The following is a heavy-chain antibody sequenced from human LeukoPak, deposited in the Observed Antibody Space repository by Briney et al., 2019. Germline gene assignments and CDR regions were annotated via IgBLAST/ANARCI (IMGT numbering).Heavy chain of an antibody. CDR3: ARGRAVAGRSPLDLGY. CDR1: GYTFTSYD. V-gene: IGHV1-8*03. CDR2: MNPNSGNT. Sequence: ASVKVSCKASGYTFTSYDINWVRQATGQGLKWMGWMNPNSGNTGYAQKFQGRVTITRNTSISTVYMALSSLRSEDTAVYYCARGRAVAGRSPLDLGYWGQGTLVTVSS. D-gene: IGHD6-19*01. J-gene: IGHJ4*02.